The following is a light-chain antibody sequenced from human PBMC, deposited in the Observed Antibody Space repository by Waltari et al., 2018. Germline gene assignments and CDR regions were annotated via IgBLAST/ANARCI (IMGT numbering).Light chain of an antibody. V-gene: IGKV3-11*01. CDR3: QQRSNTPPPT. Sequence: ELVLTQSPATLSLSPGERATLSCRASQNINTYLAWYQQKPGQAPRLLIYDASSRATGISARFSGIGAETDFTLTFRSLETEDFAVYYCQQRSNTPPPTVGGGTKVDI. J-gene: IGKJ4*01. CDR2: DAS. CDR1: QNINTY.